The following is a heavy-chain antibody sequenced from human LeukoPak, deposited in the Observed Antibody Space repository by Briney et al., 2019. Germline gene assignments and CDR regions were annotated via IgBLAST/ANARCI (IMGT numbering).Heavy chain of an antibody. J-gene: IGHJ4*02. Sequence: PSQTLSLTCTVSGGSISSSNYFGSWIRQHPGKGLEWIGYIYYSGSTYYNPSLKSRVSISVDTSKNQFSLRLSSVTAADTAVYYCARVGISECGGDCYYFDHWGQGTLVTVSS. CDR3: ARVGISECGGDCYYFDH. CDR1: GGSISSSNYF. V-gene: IGHV4-31*03. CDR2: IYYSGST. D-gene: IGHD2-21*02.